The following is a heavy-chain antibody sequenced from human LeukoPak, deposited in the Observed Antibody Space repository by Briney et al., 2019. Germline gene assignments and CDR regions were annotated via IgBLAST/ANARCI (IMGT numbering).Heavy chain of an antibody. D-gene: IGHD3-16*02. CDR3: AKDSYYDYVWGSYRYTNQFDY. Sequence: PGGSLRLSCAASGFTFSSYAMSWVRQAPGKGLEWVSGISGRDSTTYYADSVKGRFTISRDNSKNTLYLQMNSLRAEDTAVYYCAKDSYYDYVWGSYRYTNQFDYWGQGTLVTVSS. V-gene: IGHV3-23*01. J-gene: IGHJ4*02. CDR1: GFTFSSYA. CDR2: ISGRDSTT.